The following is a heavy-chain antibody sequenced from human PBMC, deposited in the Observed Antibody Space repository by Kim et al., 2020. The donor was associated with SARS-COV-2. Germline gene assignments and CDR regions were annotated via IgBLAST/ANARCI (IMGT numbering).Heavy chain of an antibody. CDR3: ARSEGRASWHQFDY. Sequence: SETLSLTCTVSSDSISSYYWSWIRQLPGKGLEWIGYIFHSGSTNYNPSLKSRVTISWDTSRNQFSLDLTSVSDADTAVYYCARSEGRASWHQFDYWGQGILVTRSS. CDR2: IFHSGST. V-gene: IGHV4-59*01. CDR1: SDSISSYY. J-gene: IGHJ4*02.